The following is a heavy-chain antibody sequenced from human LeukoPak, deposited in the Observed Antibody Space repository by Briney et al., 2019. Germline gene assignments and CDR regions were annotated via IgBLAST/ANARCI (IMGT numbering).Heavy chain of an antibody. V-gene: IGHV1-69*05. J-gene: IGHJ2*01. CDR1: GGTFSSYA. D-gene: IGHD2-2*01. Sequence: GASVKVSCKASGGTFSSYAISWVRQAPGQGLEWMGGIIPIFGTANYAQKFQGRVTITTDESTSTAYMELSSLRSEDTAVYYCASFSTSLGSYWHFDLWGRGTLVTVSS. CDR3: ASFSTSLGSYWHFDL. CDR2: IIPIFGTA.